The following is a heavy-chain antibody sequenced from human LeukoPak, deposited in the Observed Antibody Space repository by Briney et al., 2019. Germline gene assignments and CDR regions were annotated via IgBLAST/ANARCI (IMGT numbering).Heavy chain of an antibody. V-gene: IGHV3-23*01. D-gene: IGHD3-3*01. CDR1: GFTFSSYA. CDR3: AKGAQYDFWSGYTLEYFDV. CDR2: ISASGSST. Sequence: GGSLRLSCAASGFTFSSYAMNWVRQAPGKGLEWVTFISASGSSTHYADSVKGRYTISRDNSNNTLYLQINSLRAEDTAAYYCAKGAQYDFWSGYTLEYFDVWGKGTLVTVSS. J-gene: IGHJ4*02.